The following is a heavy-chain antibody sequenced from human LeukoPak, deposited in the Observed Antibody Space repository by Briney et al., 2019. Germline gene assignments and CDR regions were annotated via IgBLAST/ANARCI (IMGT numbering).Heavy chain of an antibody. V-gene: IGHV3-7*04. J-gene: IGHJ4*02. Sequence: GGSLRLSRAASGFNFNSYWTSWVRQAPGKGLECVANIKQDGSEIYFVDSVKGRFTISRDNAKSSLYLQMNSLKGEDTAVYYCARARYGSGGYFFDFWGQGTLVTVSS. CDR1: GFNFNSYW. CDR3: ARARYGSGGYFFDF. CDR2: IKQDGSEI. D-gene: IGHD3-10*01.